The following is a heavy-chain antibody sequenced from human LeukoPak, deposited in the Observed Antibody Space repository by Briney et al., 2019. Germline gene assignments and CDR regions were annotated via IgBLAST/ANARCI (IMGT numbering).Heavy chain of an antibody. V-gene: IGHV1-2*02. J-gene: IGHJ4*02. CDR1: GYTFTGYA. D-gene: IGHD3/OR15-3a*01. Sequence: ASLKVSCKASGYTFTGYAIHWVRQAPGQGLEWMGWINPEKRDTGYAHKFQGRVTMPSDTSISTAYMELSSLRSDDTAVYYCAKKVRGPSHPLDFWGQGTLVTVSS. CDR2: INPEKRDT. CDR3: AKKVRGPSHPLDF.